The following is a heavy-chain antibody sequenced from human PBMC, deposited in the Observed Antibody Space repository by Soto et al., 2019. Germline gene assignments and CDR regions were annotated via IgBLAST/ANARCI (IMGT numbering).Heavy chain of an antibody. CDR2: ISGSGGST. D-gene: IGHD3-22*01. CDR1: GFTFSSYA. V-gene: IGHV3-23*01. Sequence: EVQLLESGGGLVQPGGSLRLSCAASGFTFSSYAMSWVRQAPGKGLEWVSAISGSGGSTYYADSVKGRFTISRDNSKNTLYLQMNSLRAEDTAVYYCAKDGYYYDSSGCDFDYWGQGTLVTVSS. J-gene: IGHJ4*02. CDR3: AKDGYYYDSSGCDFDY.